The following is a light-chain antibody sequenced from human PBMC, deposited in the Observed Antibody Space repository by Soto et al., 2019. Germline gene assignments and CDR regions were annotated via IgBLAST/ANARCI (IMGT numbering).Light chain of an antibody. J-gene: IGLJ1*01. V-gene: IGLV2-14*01. Sequence: SVLTQPASLSWAPWQSITIFSTGTNSDFGGYNYVSWYQHHPGKAPKLIIYEVSHRPSGASNHFSGYKSGNTASLTISGLQAEDEADYYCSSYTSTITTCVFGTGTRSPS. CDR3: SSYTSTITTCV. CDR1: NSDFGGYNY. CDR2: EVS.